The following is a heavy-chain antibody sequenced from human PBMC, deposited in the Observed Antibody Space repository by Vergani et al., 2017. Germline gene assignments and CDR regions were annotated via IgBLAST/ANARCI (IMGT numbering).Heavy chain of an antibody. CDR2: IIPILDIT. V-gene: IGHV1-69*02. J-gene: IGHJ6*03. D-gene: IGHD3-3*01. CDR3: ARTIFGVVIIPYYYYMDV. CDR1: RGTFSSYT. Sequence: QVQLVQSGAEVKKPGSSVKVSCKASRGTFSSYTISWVRQAPGQGLEWMGRIIPILDITNYAQKFQGRVSITADKSASTAYMELSSLRSEDTAVYYCARTIFGVVIIPYYYYMDVWGKGTTVTVSS.